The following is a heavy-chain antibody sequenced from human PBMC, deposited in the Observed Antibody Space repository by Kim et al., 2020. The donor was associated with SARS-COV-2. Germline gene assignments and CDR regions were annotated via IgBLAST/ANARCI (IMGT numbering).Heavy chain of an antibody. V-gene: IGHV3-48*03. CDR2: ISNSGRTI. Sequence: GGSLRLSCAASGFTFSSYEMNWVRQAPGKGLEWVSYISNSGRTIYYADSAKGRFTIPRDNAKHSLYLQMNGRRAEDTAVYYCAREYALWGQGTLVTVSS. J-gene: IGHJ4*02. D-gene: IGHD2-2*01. CDR1: GFTFSSYE. CDR3: AREYAL.